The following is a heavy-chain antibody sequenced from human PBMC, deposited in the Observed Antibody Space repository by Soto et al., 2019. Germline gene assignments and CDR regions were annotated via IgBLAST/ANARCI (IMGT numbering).Heavy chain of an antibody. J-gene: IGHJ4*02. CDR1: GGSISSLY. D-gene: IGHD6-6*01. CDR3: ARASRCKSEYECFAWLDF. Sequence: QVLLQESGPGLVKPSETLSLTCTVSGGSISSLYWAWIRQPAGKGLEWIGRIFPSGDSNYNPSLTSRVSMSLATSKNQFSLTVSSVTAADTAVYYCARASRCKSEYECFAWLDFWGQGILVTVSS. CDR2: IFPSGDS. V-gene: IGHV4-4*07.